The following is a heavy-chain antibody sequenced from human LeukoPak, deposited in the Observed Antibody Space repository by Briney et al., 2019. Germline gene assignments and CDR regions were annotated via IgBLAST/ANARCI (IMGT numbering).Heavy chain of an antibody. D-gene: IGHD3-9*01. J-gene: IGHJ6*02. CDR2: ISSSGSTI. CDR3: ARGPYDILTGYASYYYYYGMDV. Sequence: PGGSLRLSCAASGFTFSSYEMNWVRQAPGKGLEWVSYISSSGSTIYYADSVKGRLTISRDNAKNSLYLQMNSLRAEDTAVYYCARGPYDILTGYASYYYYYGMDVWGQGTTVTVSS. CDR1: GFTFSSYE. V-gene: IGHV3-48*03.